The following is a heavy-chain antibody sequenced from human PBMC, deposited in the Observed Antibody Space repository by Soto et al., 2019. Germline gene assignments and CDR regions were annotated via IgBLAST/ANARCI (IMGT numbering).Heavy chain of an antibody. V-gene: IGHV1-69*06. CDR2: IIPIFGTA. J-gene: IGHJ5*02. CDR1: GGTFSSYA. D-gene: IGHD2-21*02. CDR3: ARECGGDCYLNWFDP. Sequence: ASVKVSFKASGGTFSSYAISWLRQAPGQGLEWMGGIIPIFGTANYAQKFQGRVTITADKSTSTAYMELSSLRSEDTAVYYCARECGGDCYLNWFDPWGQGTLVTVSS.